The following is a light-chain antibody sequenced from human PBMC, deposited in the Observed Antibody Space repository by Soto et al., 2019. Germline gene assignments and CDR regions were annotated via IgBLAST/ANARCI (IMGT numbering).Light chain of an antibody. CDR3: QQYGSSPIT. Sequence: SQSPCTLSLSTGERATLSCRASQSVSSRLAWYQQKPGQAPRLLISGASSRATGIPDRFSGSGSATDFTLTISRLEPEDFALYYCQQYGSSPITFAQGTRLATK. CDR1: QSVSSR. CDR2: GAS. V-gene: IGKV3-20*01. J-gene: IGKJ5*01.